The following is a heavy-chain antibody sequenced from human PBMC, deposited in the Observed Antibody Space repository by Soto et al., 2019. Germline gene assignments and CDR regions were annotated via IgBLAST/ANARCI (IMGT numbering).Heavy chain of an antibody. CDR1: GFTFSTYS. Sequence: GGSLRLSCAASGFTFSTYSMNWVRQAPGKGLEWVSYISSSGSTMYYTDSVKGRFTISRDNAKNSLYLQMNSLRVDDTAVYYCERRLSTGAFDMWGQGTMVSVSS. CDR2: ISSSGSTM. D-gene: IGHD2-2*01. CDR3: ERRLSTGAFDM. V-gene: IGHV3-48*01. J-gene: IGHJ3*02.